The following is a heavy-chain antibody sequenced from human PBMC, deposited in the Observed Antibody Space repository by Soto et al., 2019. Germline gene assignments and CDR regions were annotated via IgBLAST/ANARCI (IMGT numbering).Heavy chain of an antibody. D-gene: IGHD3-22*01. Sequence: QTGGSLRLSCAASGFTLSSYWMHWVRQAPGKGLVWVSRINSDGSSTSYADSVKGRFTISRDNAKNTLYLQMNSLRAEDTAVYYCARFQGSSSGYYSIDYWGQGTLVTVSS. CDR2: INSDGSST. CDR3: ARFQGSSSGYYSIDY. V-gene: IGHV3-74*01. J-gene: IGHJ4*02. CDR1: GFTLSSYW.